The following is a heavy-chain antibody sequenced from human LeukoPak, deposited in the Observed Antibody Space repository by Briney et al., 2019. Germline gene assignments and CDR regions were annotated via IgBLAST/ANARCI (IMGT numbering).Heavy chain of an antibody. CDR2: ISSSSSTI. CDR1: GFTFNNYA. Sequence: GGSLRLSCAASGFTFNNYAMTWVRQAPGKGLEWVSYISSSSSTIYYADSVKGRFTISRDNAKNSLYLQMNSLRDEDTAVYYCARSIAVAGIGAFDIWGQGTMVTVSS. V-gene: IGHV3-48*02. J-gene: IGHJ3*02. D-gene: IGHD6-19*01. CDR3: ARSIAVAGIGAFDI.